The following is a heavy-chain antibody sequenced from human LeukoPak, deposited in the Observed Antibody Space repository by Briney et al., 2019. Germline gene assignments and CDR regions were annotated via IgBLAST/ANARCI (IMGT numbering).Heavy chain of an antibody. J-gene: IGHJ3*02. CDR2: ISAYNDNT. CDR3: ARLLWHEGGAFDI. D-gene: IGHD3-10*01. CDR1: GYTFTSYG. V-gene: IGHV1-18*01. Sequence: GASVKVSFEASGYTFTSYGISWVRQAPGQGLEWMGWISAYNDNTNYAQKLQGRVTMTTDTSTSTAYMELRSLRSDDTAVYYCARLLWHEGGAFDIWGQGTMVTVSS.